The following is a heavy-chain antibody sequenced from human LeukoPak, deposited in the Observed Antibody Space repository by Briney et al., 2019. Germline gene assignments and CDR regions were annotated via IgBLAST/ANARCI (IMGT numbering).Heavy chain of an antibody. CDR1: GGSISSSSYY. CDR2: IYYSGST. Sequence: SETLSLTCTVSGGSISSSSYYWGWIRQPPGKGLEWIGSIYYSGSTYYNPSLKSRVTISVDTSKNQFSLKLSSVTAADTAVYYCARHLGYSGYDLDPFDYWGQGTLVTVSS. CDR3: ARHLGYSGYDLDPFDY. J-gene: IGHJ4*02. V-gene: IGHV4-39*01. D-gene: IGHD5-12*01.